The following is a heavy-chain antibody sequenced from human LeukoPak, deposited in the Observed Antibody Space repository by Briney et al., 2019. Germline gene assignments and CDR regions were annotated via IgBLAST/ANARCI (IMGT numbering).Heavy chain of an antibody. CDR1: GYTFTSYD. CDR2: MNPNSGNT. V-gene: IGHV1-8*01. D-gene: IGHD4-17*01. CDR3: ARGYGDFLSYYYYGMDV. J-gene: IGHJ6*02. Sequence: ASVKVSCKASGYTFTSYDINWVRQATGQGLEWMGWMNPNSGNTGYAQKFQGRVTMTRNTSISTAYMELSSLRSEDTAVYYCARGYGDFLSYYYYGMDVRGQGTTVTVSS.